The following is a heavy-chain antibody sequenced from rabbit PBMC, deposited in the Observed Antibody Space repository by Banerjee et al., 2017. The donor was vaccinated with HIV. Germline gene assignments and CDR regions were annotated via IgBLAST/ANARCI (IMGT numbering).Heavy chain of an antibody. CDR3: ARTAGGGAGYAL. V-gene: IGHV1S43*01. CDR2: IGTSSGIT. J-gene: IGHJ4*01. CDR1: GIDFSSYYY. Sequence: QQQLEESGGGLVKPGGTLTLTCKASGIDFSSYYYMCWVRQAPGKGLEWIACIGTSSGITWYASWVNGRFTISRSTSLNTVDLKMTSLTVADTATYFCARTAGGGAGYALWGPGTLVTVS. D-gene: IGHD6-1*01.